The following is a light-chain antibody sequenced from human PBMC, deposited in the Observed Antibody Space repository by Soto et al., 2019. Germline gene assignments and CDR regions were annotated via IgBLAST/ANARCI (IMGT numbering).Light chain of an antibody. CDR2: EVS. CDR3: CSYTSSSTV. J-gene: IGLJ3*02. V-gene: IGLV2-14*01. CDR1: SSDVGSYNY. Sequence: QSVLTQPASVSGSPGQSITISCTGTSSDVGSYNYVSWYQQHPGKAPKLMIYEVSNRPSGVSNRFSGSKSGNTASLTISGLQAEEEANFYCCSYTSSSTVFGGGTKLTVL.